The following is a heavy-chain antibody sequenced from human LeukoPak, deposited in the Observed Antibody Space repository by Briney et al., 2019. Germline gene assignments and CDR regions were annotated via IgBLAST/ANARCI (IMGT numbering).Heavy chain of an antibody. CDR2: IYSGGST. Sequence: GGSLRLSCAASGFTVSSNYMSWVRQAPGKGLEWVSVIYSGGSTYYADCVKGRFTTSRDNSKNTLYLQMNSLRAEDTAVYYCAREGGYNLNWFDPWGQGTLVTVSS. V-gene: IGHV3-53*01. D-gene: IGHD5-24*01. CDR3: AREGGYNLNWFDP. CDR1: GFTVSSNY. J-gene: IGHJ5*02.